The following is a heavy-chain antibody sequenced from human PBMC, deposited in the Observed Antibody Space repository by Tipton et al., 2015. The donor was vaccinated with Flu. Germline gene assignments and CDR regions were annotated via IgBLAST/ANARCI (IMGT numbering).Heavy chain of an antibody. D-gene: IGHD6-19*01. Sequence: LRLSCSVSGDSIASDYYWGWIRQPPGKGLEWIGNIHRTGSTYFNPSLRSRVTISLDRPKNQFSLRLTSVTAADTAVYYCASGSWYSSGVGFDPWGQGTLVTVSS. CDR1: GDSIASDYY. CDR3: ASGSWYSSGVGFDP. V-gene: IGHV4-38-2*01. CDR2: IHRTGST. J-gene: IGHJ5*02.